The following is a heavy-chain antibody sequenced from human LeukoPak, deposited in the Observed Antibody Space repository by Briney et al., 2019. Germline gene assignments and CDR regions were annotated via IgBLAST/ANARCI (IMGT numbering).Heavy chain of an antibody. CDR1: GGSFSGYY. CDR3: ARQDFLEEYFDF. J-gene: IGHJ4*02. CDR2: INHSGST. D-gene: IGHD2/OR15-2a*01. V-gene: IGHV4-34*01. Sequence: SETLSLTCAVYGGSFSGYYWSWIRQPPGKGLEWIGEINHSGSTNYNPSLKSRVTISVDTSKNQFSLKLSSVTAADTAVYYCARQDFLEEYFDFWGQGTLVTVSS.